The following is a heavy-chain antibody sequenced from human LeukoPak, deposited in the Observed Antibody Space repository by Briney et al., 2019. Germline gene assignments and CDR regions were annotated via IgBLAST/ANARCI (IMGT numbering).Heavy chain of an antibody. Sequence: ASVKVSCKASGYTFTSYDINWVRQATGQGLEWMGWMNPNSGNTGYAQKFQRRDTMTRNTSISTAYMELSSLRSEDTAVYYCARDPGMTTDDYWGQGTLVTVSS. D-gene: IGHD4-17*01. CDR3: ARDPGMTTDDY. V-gene: IGHV1-8*01. CDR1: GYTFTSYD. J-gene: IGHJ4*02. CDR2: MNPNSGNT.